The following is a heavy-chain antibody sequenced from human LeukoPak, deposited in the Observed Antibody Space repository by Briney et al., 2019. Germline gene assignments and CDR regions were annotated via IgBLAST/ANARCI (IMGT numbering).Heavy chain of an antibody. V-gene: IGHV1-2*02. CDR1: GYTFTGYY. Sequence: GASVKVSCKASGYTFTGYYMHWVRQAPGQGPEWMGWINPNSGGTNYAQKFQGRVTMTRDTSISTAYMELSRLRSDDTAVYYCARGASSRRYNWNSNRVLSYWGQGTLVTVSS. CDR2: INPNSGGT. CDR3: ARGASSRRYNWNSNRVLSY. D-gene: IGHD1-7*01. J-gene: IGHJ4*02.